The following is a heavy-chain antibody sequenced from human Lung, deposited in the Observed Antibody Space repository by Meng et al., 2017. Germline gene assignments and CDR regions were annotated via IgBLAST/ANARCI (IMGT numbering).Heavy chain of an antibody. J-gene: IGHJ3*02. Sequence: GESLKISCAASGFTFSSYAMDWVRQAPGKGLEWVVVISYDGSNKYYADSVKGRFTISRDKSKNTLYLQMNSLKAEDTAVYYCARSDTKWEQKVAFDIWGQGTMVTVSS. D-gene: IGHD1-26*01. CDR2: ISYDGSNK. V-gene: IGHV3-30*01. CDR3: ARSDTKWEQKVAFDI. CDR1: GFTFSSYA.